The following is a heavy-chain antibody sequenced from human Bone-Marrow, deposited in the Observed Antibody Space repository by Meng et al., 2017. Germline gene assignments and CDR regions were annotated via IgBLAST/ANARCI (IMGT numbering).Heavy chain of an antibody. CDR3: ARGRGTMPYWYFDL. CDR2: INHSGST. Sequence: VHVQQWGAGLLKPSETLSFPRAVYGGSFSGYYWSLIRQPPGKGLEWIGEINHSGSTNYNPSLKSRVTISVDTSKNQFSLKLSSVTAADTAVYYCARGRGTMPYWYFDLWGRGTLVTVSS. CDR1: GGSFSGYY. J-gene: IGHJ2*01. D-gene: IGHD2-2*01. V-gene: IGHV4-34*01.